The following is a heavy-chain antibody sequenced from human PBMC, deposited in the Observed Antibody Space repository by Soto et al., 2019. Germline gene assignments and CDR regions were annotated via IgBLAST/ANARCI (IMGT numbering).Heavy chain of an antibody. V-gene: IGHV4-39*01. J-gene: IGHJ4*02. CDR3: ARHSKAVAGRPYFDY. CDR2: IYYSGST. D-gene: IGHD6-19*01. Sequence: QLQLQESGPGLVKPSETLSLTCTVSSGSISSSSYYWGWIRQPPGKGLEWIGSIYYSGSTYYNPSLKSRVTISVDTSKNQFSLKLSSVTAADTAVYYCARHSKAVAGRPYFDYWGQGTLVTVSS. CDR1: SGSISSSSYY.